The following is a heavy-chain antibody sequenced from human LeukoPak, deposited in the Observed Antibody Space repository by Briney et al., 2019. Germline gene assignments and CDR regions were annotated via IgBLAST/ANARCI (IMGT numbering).Heavy chain of an antibody. CDR2: ITPDGRTT. CDR3: TRSGYYNGYDY. Sequence: GGSLRLSCVASGFTFSGHWMHWVRQVPGKGLLAVSRITPDGRTTAYADSVKGRFTISRDNAKNTRYLEMNSLTAEDTALYYCTRSGYYNGYDYWGQGTLVTVSS. V-gene: IGHV3-74*03. J-gene: IGHJ4*02. D-gene: IGHD2/OR15-2a*01. CDR1: GFTFSGHW.